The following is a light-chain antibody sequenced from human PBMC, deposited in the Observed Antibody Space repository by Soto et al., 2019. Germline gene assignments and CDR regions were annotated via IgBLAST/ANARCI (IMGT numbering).Light chain of an antibody. V-gene: IGLV2-23*02. CDR1: SRDVGLYNL. J-gene: IGLJ3*02. CDR3: CSYVGSSILM. CDR2: EVS. Sequence: QSALTQPASVSGSPGQSITISCTGTSRDVGLYNLVSWYQQLPGKAPKLIIYEVSERPSGISDRFSGSKSGNTASLTISGLQDGDEADYYCCSYVGSSILMFGGGTQLTV.